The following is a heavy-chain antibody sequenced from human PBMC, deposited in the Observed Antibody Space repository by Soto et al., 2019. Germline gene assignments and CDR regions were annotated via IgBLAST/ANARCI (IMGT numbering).Heavy chain of an antibody. CDR1: GFTFSIYD. V-gene: IGHV3-33*01. D-gene: IGHD1-26*01. CDR3: ARNSRFPSSGSRFPLFDYYGMDV. J-gene: IGHJ6*02. Sequence: QVQLVESGGGVVQPGRSLRLSCAASGFTFSIYDIHWVRQAPGRGLEWVAVIRYDGSNKSYADSVKGRFTISRDNSKNSLYLQIDSLRAEDTAVYYCARNSRFPSSGSRFPLFDYYGMDVWGQGTTVTVSS. CDR2: IRYDGSNK.